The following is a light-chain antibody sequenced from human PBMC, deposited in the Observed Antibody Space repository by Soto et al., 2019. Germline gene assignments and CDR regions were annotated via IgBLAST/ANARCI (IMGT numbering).Light chain of an antibody. Sequence: EIVMTQSPATLSVSPGERATLSCRASQSVASNFAWYQQKPGQAPRLLIYRASTRATGIPARFSGSGSGTEFTLTISSLQSEDFAVYYGQQYNNWPRTFGQGTKVEI. J-gene: IGKJ1*01. V-gene: IGKV3D-15*01. CDR1: QSVASN. CDR3: QQYNNWPRT. CDR2: RAS.